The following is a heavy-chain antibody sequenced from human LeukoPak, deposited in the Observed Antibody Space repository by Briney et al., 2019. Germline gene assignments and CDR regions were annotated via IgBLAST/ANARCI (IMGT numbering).Heavy chain of an antibody. CDR2: IYQSGST. CDR1: GGSISSNTYY. J-gene: IGHJ6*03. Sequence: PSETLSLTCTVSGGSISSNTYYWGWIRQPPGKGLEWIGSIYQSGSTNYNPSLKSRVTISVDTSKDQFSLKLTSVTAADTAVYFCARMWGTTFYYYYMNLWGRGTTVTVSS. CDR3: ARMWGTTFYYYYMNL. V-gene: IGHV4-39*01. D-gene: IGHD3-16*01.